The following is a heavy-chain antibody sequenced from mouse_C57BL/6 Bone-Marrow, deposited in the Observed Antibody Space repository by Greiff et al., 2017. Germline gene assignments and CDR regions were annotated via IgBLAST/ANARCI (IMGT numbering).Heavy chain of an antibody. CDR2: FHPYNDDN. V-gene: IGHV1-47*01. D-gene: IGHD2-1*01. J-gene: IGHJ2*01. CDR1: GYTFTTYP. CDR3: ARGGNYGGYYFDY. Sequence: QVQLQQSGAELVKPGASVKMSCKASGYTFTTYPIEWMKQNHGKSLEWIGNFHPYNDDNKCNEKFKGTATLTVEKSSSTVYLELSRLTSDDSAVYYCARGGNYGGYYFDYWGQGTTLTVSS.